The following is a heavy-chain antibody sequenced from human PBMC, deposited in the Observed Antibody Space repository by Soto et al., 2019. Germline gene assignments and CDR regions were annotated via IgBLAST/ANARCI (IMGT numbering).Heavy chain of an antibody. CDR2: IYHSGST. Sequence: SETLSLTCAVSGGSISSGGYSWSWIRQPPGKGLEWIGYIYHSGSTYYNLSLKSRVTISVDRSKNQFSLKLSSVTAADTAVYYCARARGLRFLEWLSPQYYFDYWGQGTLVTVSS. CDR1: GGSISSGGYS. V-gene: IGHV4-30-2*01. J-gene: IGHJ4*02. D-gene: IGHD3-3*01. CDR3: ARARGLRFLEWLSPQYYFDY.